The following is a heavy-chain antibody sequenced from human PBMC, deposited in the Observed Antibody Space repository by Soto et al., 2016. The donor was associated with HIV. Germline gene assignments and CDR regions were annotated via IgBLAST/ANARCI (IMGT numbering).Heavy chain of an antibody. CDR2: IYYSGST. J-gene: IGHJ4*02. V-gene: IGHV4-31*03. Sequence: QVQLQESGPGLVKPSQTLSLTCTVSGGSISSGGYYWSWIRQHPGKGLEWIGYIYYSGSTYYNPSLKSRVTISVDTSKNQFSLKLSSVTAADTAVYYCARGDGRNYEILTDKVQSFDFWGQGILVTVSS. CDR1: GGSISSGGYY. CDR3: ARGDGRNYEILTDKVQSFDF. D-gene: IGHD3-9*01.